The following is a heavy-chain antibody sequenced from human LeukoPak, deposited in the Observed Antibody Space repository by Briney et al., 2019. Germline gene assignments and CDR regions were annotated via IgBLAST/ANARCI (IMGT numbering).Heavy chain of an antibody. D-gene: IGHD6-19*01. V-gene: IGHV3-30*04. CDR2: LSYDGSEK. Sequence: SGGSLRLSCAASGFSFSTYVMHWVRQAPGKGLEWVAVLSYDGSEKYYADSVKGRFTISRDNSKNTLYLQLNSLRPEDTAVYYCARALSYSSGWHADYWGQGALLTVSS. CDR1: GFSFSTYV. CDR3: ARALSYSSGWHADY. J-gene: IGHJ4*02.